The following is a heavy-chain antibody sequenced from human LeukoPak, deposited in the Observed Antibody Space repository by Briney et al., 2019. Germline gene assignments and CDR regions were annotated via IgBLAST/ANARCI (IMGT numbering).Heavy chain of an antibody. CDR3: AREWGYSYGSDY. Sequence: SETLSLTCAVYGGSFSGYYWSWIRQPPGKGLEWIGEINHSGSTNYNPSLKSRVTISVDTSKNQFSLKLSSVTAADTAVYYCAREWGYSYGSDYWGQGTLVTVSS. CDR1: GGSFSGYY. J-gene: IGHJ4*02. D-gene: IGHD5-18*01. V-gene: IGHV4-34*01. CDR2: INHSGST.